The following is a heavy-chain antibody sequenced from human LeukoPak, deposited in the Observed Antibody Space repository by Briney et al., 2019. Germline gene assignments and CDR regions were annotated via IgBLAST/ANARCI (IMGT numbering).Heavy chain of an antibody. D-gene: IGHD6-19*01. CDR3: ARDRVGSGWPRPWYFEF. J-gene: IGHJ4*02. CDR2: INPNTGAT. CDR1: GYTFTGYY. V-gene: IGHV1-2*02. Sequence: ASVNVSCKPSGYTFTGYYLHWVQQAPGQGLEWMGWINPNTGATIYAEKFQGRVTMTRDTSIDTAYMEMRSLRSDDTAVYYCARDRVGSGWPRPWYFEFWGQGTLITVSS.